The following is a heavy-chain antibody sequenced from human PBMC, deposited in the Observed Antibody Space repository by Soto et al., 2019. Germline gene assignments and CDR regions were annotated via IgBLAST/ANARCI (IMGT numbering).Heavy chain of an antibody. Sequence: SSETLSLTCSVSGGSISGYYWSWIRQPPGKGLEWIAYIYYSGSTNYNPSLKSRVTISLDASKNQFSLKLTSVTAADAAVYYCARAAYYPDSSGYFLDQWGQGTLVTV. CDR1: GGSISGYY. CDR3: ARAAYYPDSSGYFLDQ. CDR2: IYYSGST. J-gene: IGHJ4*02. V-gene: IGHV4-59*01. D-gene: IGHD3-22*01.